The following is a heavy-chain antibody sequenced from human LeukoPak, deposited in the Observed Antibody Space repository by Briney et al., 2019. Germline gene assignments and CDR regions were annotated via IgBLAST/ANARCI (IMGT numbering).Heavy chain of an antibody. V-gene: IGHV4-39*01. Sequence: PSETLSLTCTVSGGSISSSSYYWGWIRQPPGKGLEWIGSIYYSGSTYYNPSLKSRVTISVDTSKNQFSLKLSSVTAADTAVYYCARHSDIVATIVWGYFDYWGQGILVTVSS. CDR1: GGSISSSSYY. CDR2: IYYSGST. CDR3: ARHSDIVATIVWGYFDY. D-gene: IGHD5-12*01. J-gene: IGHJ4*02.